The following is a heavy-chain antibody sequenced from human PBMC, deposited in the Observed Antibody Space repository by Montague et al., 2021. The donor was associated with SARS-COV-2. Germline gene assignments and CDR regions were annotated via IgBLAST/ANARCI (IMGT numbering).Heavy chain of an antibody. CDR2: IYHTGIT. D-gene: IGHD3-10*01. CDR3: VRVAWFGELSLADY. Sequence: SETLSLTCTVAGDSISSTVYYWGWMRQPPGKRPEWIGTIYHTGITHYNPSLKSRVTLSVDTSKNQLSLNVTSVTAADTAVYFCVRVAWFGELSLADYWGQGTLVAVSS. V-gene: IGHV4-39*07. J-gene: IGHJ4*02. CDR1: GDSISSTVYY.